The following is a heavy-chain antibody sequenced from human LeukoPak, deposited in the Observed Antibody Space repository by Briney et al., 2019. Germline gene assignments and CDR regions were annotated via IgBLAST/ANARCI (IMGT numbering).Heavy chain of an antibody. J-gene: IGHJ6*02. V-gene: IGHV3-53*01. CDR2: IFSGGST. CDR1: GFTVSSNY. Sequence: PGGSLRLSCAASGFTVSSNYMSWVRQAPGKGLEWVSVIFSGGSTYYADSVKGRFTISRDNSKNTPYLQMNSLRAEDTAVYYCARENDMGYCSGGRCYKGYNAMDVWGQGTTVTVSS. D-gene: IGHD2-15*01. CDR3: ARENDMGYCSGGRCYKGYNAMDV.